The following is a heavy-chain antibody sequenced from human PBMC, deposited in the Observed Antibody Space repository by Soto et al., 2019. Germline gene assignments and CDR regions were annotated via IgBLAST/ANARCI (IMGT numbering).Heavy chain of an antibody. Sequence: GGSLRLSCASSGFTFSSYGMHWVRQAPGKGLEWVAVISYDGSNKYYADSVKGRFTISRDNSKNTLYLQMNSLRAEDTAVYYCAKDELLEAPKFDYWGQGTLVTVSS. V-gene: IGHV3-30*18. CDR2: ISYDGSNK. CDR1: GFTFSSYG. J-gene: IGHJ4*02. CDR3: AKDELLEAPKFDY. D-gene: IGHD1-1*01.